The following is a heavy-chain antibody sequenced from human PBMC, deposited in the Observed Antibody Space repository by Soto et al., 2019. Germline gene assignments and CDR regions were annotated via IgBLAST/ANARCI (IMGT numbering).Heavy chain of an antibody. V-gene: IGHV3-23*01. CDR1: GFTFSSYA. J-gene: IGHJ6*03. CDR3: AKSSNMDV. CDR2: ISGSGGGT. Sequence: AGSLRLSCAACGFTFSSYAITWVRQAPGKGLEWVSTISGSGGGTYYADSVKGRFTISRDNSKNTLYLQMNSLRAEDTAVYYRAKSSNMDVRGKGTTVTVSS.